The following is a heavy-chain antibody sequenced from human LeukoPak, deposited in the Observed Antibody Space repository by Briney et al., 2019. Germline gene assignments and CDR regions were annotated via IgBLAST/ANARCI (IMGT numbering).Heavy chain of an antibody. D-gene: IGHD2-21*01. Sequence: GGSLRLSCAASGFTFSTYGMHWVRQAPGKGLEWVAIISNDGIDKYYADSVKGRFTISRDNAKNSLYLQMNSLRDEDTAMYYCARYSDFWGQGTLVTVSS. CDR1: GFTFSTYG. J-gene: IGHJ4*02. CDR3: ARYSDF. CDR2: ISNDGIDK. V-gene: IGHV3-30*12.